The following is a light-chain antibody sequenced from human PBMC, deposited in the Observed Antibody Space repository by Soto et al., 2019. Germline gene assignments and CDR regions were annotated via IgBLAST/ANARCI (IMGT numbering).Light chain of an antibody. V-gene: IGKV1-5*01. CDR2: DAS. Sequence: DVQMTQSPSTLSASVGDRVTITCRASQSISSWLAWYQQKTGKAPKLLIYDASSLESGVSSRFSGSGSVTEFTLTISSLLPDNFATDYCQHYNSYWTFGQGTKVDIK. J-gene: IGKJ1*01. CDR1: QSISSW. CDR3: QHYNSYWT.